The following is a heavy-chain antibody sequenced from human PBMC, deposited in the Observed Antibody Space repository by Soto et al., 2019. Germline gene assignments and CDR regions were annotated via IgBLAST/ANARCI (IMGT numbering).Heavy chain of an antibody. D-gene: IGHD3-10*01. CDR3: AKAIWFGELLPSFDY. CDR2: ISGSGGST. Sequence: GGSLRLSCAASGFTFSSYAMSWVRQAPGKGLEWVSAISGSGGSTYYADSVKGRFTISRDNSKNTLYLQMNSLRAEDTAVYYCAKAIWFGELLPSFDYWGQGTLVTVSS. V-gene: IGHV3-23*01. CDR1: GFTFSSYA. J-gene: IGHJ4*02.